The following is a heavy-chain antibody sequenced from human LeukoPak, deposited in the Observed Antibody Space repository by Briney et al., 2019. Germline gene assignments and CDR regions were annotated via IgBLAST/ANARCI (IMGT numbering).Heavy chain of an antibody. D-gene: IGHD1-7*01. CDR3: VKDSYNWNYATAGTLDP. CDR1: GVIISSDR. CDR2: INSDGSSR. V-gene: IGHV3-74*01. Sequence: PGGSLRLSCVVSGVIISSDRMHWVRQAPGKGLVWVSRINSDGSSRDYADSVKGRFTISRDDATNTLYLQMNNLRVEDTAVYYCVKDSYNWNYATAGTLDPWGQGTLVIVSS. J-gene: IGHJ5*02.